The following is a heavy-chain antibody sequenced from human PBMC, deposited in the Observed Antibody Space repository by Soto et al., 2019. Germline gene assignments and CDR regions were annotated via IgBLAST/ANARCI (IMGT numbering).Heavy chain of an antibody. D-gene: IGHD2-2*01. CDR1: GYSFISHY. Sequence: QVQLVQSGAEVTRPGASVKVSCKASGYSFISHYIHWVRQAPGQGLEWMGFINPSGGSATLAQKFHGRGTMTRDTPTTTVYMELSSLRSEDAAVYYCARDYLSSKLSLSYFDFWGQGTLVTVSS. CDR3: ARDYLSSKLSLSYFDF. CDR2: INPSGGSA. V-gene: IGHV1-46*01. J-gene: IGHJ4*02.